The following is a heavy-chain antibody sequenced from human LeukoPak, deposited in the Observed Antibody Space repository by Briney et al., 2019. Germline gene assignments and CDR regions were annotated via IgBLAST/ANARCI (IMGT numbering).Heavy chain of an antibody. V-gene: IGHV1-69*06. D-gene: IGHD3-9*01. CDR1: GGTFSSYA. J-gene: IGHJ4*02. Sequence: SVKVSCKASGGTFSSYAISWVRQAPGQGLEWMGGIIPIFGTANYAQKFQGRVTITADRSTSTAYMELSSLRSEDTAVYYCATHYDILTGRFDYWGQGTLVTVSS. CDR3: ATHYDILTGRFDY. CDR2: IIPIFGTA.